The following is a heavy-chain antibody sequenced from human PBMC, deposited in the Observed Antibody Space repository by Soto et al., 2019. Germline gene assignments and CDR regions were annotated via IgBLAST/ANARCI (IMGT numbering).Heavy chain of an antibody. Sequence: GGSLRLSCASSGFPFSSYGMHWVRQAPGKGLEWVAVIWYDGSNKYYADSVKGRFTISRDNSKNTLYLQMNSLRAEDTAVYYCAREYDSSGYATKSFDYWGQGTLVTVSS. CDR1: GFPFSSYG. J-gene: IGHJ4*02. CDR2: IWYDGSNK. CDR3: AREYDSSGYATKSFDY. D-gene: IGHD3-22*01. V-gene: IGHV3-33*01.